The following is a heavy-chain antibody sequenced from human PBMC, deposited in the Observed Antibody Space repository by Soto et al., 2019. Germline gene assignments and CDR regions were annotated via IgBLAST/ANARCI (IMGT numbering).Heavy chain of an antibody. D-gene: IGHD6-19*01. J-gene: IGHJ3*02. CDR3: AKTPEQGIAVGAFDM. CDR2: ISLNSNTV. Sequence: TGLEWVSGISLNSNTVAYADSVKGRFTISRDNAKKSLYLQMNSLRPEDTALYYCAKTPEQGIAVGAFDMWGQGTMVTVSS. V-gene: IGHV3-9*01.